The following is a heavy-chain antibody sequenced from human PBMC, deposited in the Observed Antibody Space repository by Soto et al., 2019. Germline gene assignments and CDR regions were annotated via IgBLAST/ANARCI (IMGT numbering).Heavy chain of an antibody. D-gene: IGHD4-17*01. CDR1: GGSVSDKTYY. J-gene: IGHJ4*02. V-gene: IGHV4-61*01. Sequence: SETLSLTCSVSGGSVSDKTYYWSWIRQPPGKRLEWIGYVYYSGTTNYNPSLKSRVTISVYLSKNRFSLGLSSVTIADTALYYCARTTAVPSTLRSTYSSDYSGPAPLVTLSS. CDR3: ARTTAVPSTLRSTYSSDY. CDR2: VYYSGTT.